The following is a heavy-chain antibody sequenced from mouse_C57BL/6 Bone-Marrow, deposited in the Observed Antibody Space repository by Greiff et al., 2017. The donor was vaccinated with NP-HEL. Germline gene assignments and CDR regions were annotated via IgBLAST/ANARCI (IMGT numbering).Heavy chain of an antibody. V-gene: IGHV2-6*03. CDR3: ARRYYGSSYYFDY. D-gene: IGHD1-1*01. J-gene: IGHJ2*01. Sequence: VKLVESGPGLVAPSQSLSITCTVSGFSLTSYGVHWVRQPPGKGLEWLVVIWSDGSTTYNSALKSRLSISKDNSKSQVFLKMNSLQTDDTAMYYCARRYYGSSYYFDYWGQGTTLTVSS. CDR1: GFSLTSYG. CDR2: IWSDGST.